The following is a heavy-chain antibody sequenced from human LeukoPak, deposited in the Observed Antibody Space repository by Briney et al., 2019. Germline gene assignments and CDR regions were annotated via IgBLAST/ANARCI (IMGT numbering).Heavy chain of an antibody. Sequence: SETLSLTCTVSGGSISSYYWSWIRQPPGKGLEWIGYIYYSGSTNYNPSLTSRVTISVATSKNQFSLKLSSVTAADTAVYYCAEIVVATMGYWGQGTLVTVSS. J-gene: IGHJ4*02. D-gene: IGHD1-26*01. CDR3: AEIVVATMGY. CDR1: GGSISSYY. CDR2: IYYSGST. V-gene: IGHV4-59*08.